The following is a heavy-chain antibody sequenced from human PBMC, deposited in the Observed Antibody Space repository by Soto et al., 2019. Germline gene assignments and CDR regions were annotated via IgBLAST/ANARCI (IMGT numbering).Heavy chain of an antibody. J-gene: IGHJ3*02. D-gene: IGHD3-22*01. CDR2: ISGSGGST. Sequence: GGSLRLSCAASGFTFSSYAMSWVRQAPGKGLEWVSAISGSGGSTYYADSVKGRFTISRDNSKNTLYLQMNSLRAEDTAVYYCAKGSEYYYDSSGPNDAFDIWGQGTMVTVSS. V-gene: IGHV3-23*01. CDR3: AKGSEYYYDSSGPNDAFDI. CDR1: GFTFSSYA.